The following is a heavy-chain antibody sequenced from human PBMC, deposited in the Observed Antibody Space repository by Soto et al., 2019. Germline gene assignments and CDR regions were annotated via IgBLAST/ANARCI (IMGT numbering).Heavy chain of an antibody. J-gene: IGHJ6*02. V-gene: IGHV4-34*01. CDR3: ARGGVDCSTSCYTASYYYYGMDV. D-gene: IGHD2-2*02. CDR1: GGSFSGYY. CDR2: INHSGST. Sequence: SETLSLTCAVYGGSFSGYYWSWIRQPPGKGLEWIGEINHSGSTNYNPSLKSRVTISVDTSKNQFSLKLSSVTAADTAVYHCARGGVDCSTSCYTASYYYYGMDVWGQGTTVT.